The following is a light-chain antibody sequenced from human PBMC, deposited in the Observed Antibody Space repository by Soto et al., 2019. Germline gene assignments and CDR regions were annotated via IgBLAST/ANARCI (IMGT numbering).Light chain of an antibody. V-gene: IGKV3-20*01. J-gene: IGKJ3*01. CDR3: QQYRSSPRT. CDR1: QSVSSY. Sequence: EIVLTQSPGTLSLSPGERATLSCRASQSVSSYLAWYQQKPGQAPRLLIYVASSRATGIPDRFSGSGSGTDFALTISRLEPEDFAVYYCQQYRSSPRTFGPGTEVDIK. CDR2: VAS.